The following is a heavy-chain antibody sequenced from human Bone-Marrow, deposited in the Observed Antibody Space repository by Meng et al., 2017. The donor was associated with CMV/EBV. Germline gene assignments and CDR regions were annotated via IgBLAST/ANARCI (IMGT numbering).Heavy chain of an antibody. D-gene: IGHD2-15*01. Sequence: KVSCKGSGYSFTSYWIGWVRQMPGKGLEWMGIIYPGDSDTRYSPSFQGQVTISADKSISTAYLQWSSLKASDSAMYYCARHPQPGSDWYFDLWGRGTLVTVSS. CDR3: ARHPQPGSDWYFDL. CDR1: GYSFTSYW. V-gene: IGHV5-51*01. J-gene: IGHJ2*01. CDR2: IYPGDSDT.